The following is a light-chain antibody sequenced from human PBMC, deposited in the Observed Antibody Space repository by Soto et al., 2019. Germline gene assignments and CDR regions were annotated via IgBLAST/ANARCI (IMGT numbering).Light chain of an antibody. CDR1: SSNIGNNY. Sequence: QSVLTQPPSVSAAPGQKVTISCSGSSSNIGNNYVSWYQQLPGTAPKLLIYDNNKRPSGIPDRFSGSKSGTSATLGITGLQTGDEADYYCFSYTTSTAYVFGTGTKVTVL. V-gene: IGLV1-51*01. CDR3: FSYTTSTAYV. CDR2: DNN. J-gene: IGLJ1*01.